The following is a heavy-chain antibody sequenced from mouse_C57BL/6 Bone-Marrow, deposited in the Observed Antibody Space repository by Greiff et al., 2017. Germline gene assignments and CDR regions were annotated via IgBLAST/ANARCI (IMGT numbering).Heavy chain of an antibody. CDR3: TTTLNWYYFDY. V-gene: IGHV1-15*01. Sequence: VQVVESGAELVRPGASVTLSCKASGYTFTDYDMHWVKQTPVHGLEWIGAIDPETGGTDYNQKFKSKAILTADKSSSTAYMELRRLTSEDSAVYYCTTTLNWYYFDYWGQGTTLTVSS. J-gene: IGHJ2*01. CDR2: IDPETGGT. CDR1: GYTFTDYD. D-gene: IGHD4-1*01.